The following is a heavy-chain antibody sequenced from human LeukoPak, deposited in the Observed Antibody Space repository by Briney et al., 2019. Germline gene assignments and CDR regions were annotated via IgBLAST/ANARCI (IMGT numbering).Heavy chain of an antibody. CDR2: IYYSGST. CDR3: ARGGSEGWFDP. J-gene: IGHJ5*02. Sequence: PSETLSLTCTVSGGSISSYYWSWIRQPPGKGLEWIGYIYYSGSTNYNPSLKSRVTISVDTSKNQFSLKLSSVTAADTAVYYCARGGSEGWFDPWGQGTLVTVSS. D-gene: IGHD6-25*01. V-gene: IGHV4-59*01. CDR1: GGSISSYY.